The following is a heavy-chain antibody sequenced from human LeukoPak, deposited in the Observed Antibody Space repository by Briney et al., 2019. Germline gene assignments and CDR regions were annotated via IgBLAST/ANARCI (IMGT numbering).Heavy chain of an antibody. V-gene: IGHV1-18*01. J-gene: IGHJ3*02. D-gene: IGHD6-6*01. Sequence: EASVTVSCKASGYTFTSYGISWVRQAPGQGLEWMGWISAYNGNTNYAQKLQGRVTMTTDTSTSTAYMELRSLRSDDTAVYYCARGHPPLYSSSGPTVHSDAFDIWGQGTMVTVSS. CDR2: ISAYNGNT. CDR3: ARGHPPLYSSSGPTVHSDAFDI. CDR1: GYTFTSYG.